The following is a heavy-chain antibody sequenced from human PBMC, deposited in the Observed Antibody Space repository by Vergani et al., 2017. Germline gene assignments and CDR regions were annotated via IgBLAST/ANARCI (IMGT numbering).Heavy chain of an antibody. D-gene: IGHD3-22*01. CDR1: GGSISSYY. V-gene: IGHV4-59*01. CDR3: ARDHLYYYDSXGYYYRYYYYGMDV. CDR2: IYYSGST. Sequence: QVQLQESGPGLVKPSETLSLTCTVSGGSISSYYWSWIRQPPGKGLEWIGYIYYSGSTNYNPSLKSRVTISVDTSKNQFSLKLSSVTAADTAVYYCARDHLYYYDSXGYYYRYYYYGMDVWGQGTTVTVSS. J-gene: IGHJ6*02.